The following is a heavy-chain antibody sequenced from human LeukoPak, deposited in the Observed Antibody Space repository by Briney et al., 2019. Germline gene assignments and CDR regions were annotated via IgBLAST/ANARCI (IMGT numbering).Heavy chain of an antibody. CDR3: AKDRDGGPFDY. D-gene: IGHD2-15*01. J-gene: IGHJ4*02. CDR1: GFTLSSYA. CDR2: ISGSGGST. Sequence: GGSLRLSSAASGFTLSSYAMSWVRQAPGKGLEWVSAISGSGGSTYYADSVKGRFTISRDNSKNTLYLQMNSLRAEDTAVYYCAKDRDGGPFDYWGQGTLVTVSS. V-gene: IGHV3-23*01.